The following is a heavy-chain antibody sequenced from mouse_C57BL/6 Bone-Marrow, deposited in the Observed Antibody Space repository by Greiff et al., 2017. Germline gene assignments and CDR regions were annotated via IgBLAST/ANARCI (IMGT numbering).Heavy chain of an antibody. CDR2: IDPENGDT. V-gene: IGHV14-4*01. CDR1: GFNIKDDY. D-gene: IGHD2-3*01. CDR3: TAGNGYFWYFDV. Sequence: EVQLQQPGAELVRPGASVKLSCKASGFNIKDDYMHWVKQRPEQGLEWIGWIDPENGDTEYASKFQGKATITADTTSNTAYLQLSSLTSEDTAVYYCTAGNGYFWYFDVWGTGTTVTVSS. J-gene: IGHJ1*03.